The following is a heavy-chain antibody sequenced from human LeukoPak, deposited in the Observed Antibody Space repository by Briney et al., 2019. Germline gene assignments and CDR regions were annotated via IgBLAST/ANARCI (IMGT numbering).Heavy chain of an antibody. CDR3: AHSQWPPGPYYFDF. J-gene: IGHJ4*02. CDR2: IYWDDDK. D-gene: IGHD6-19*01. Sequence: ESGPTLVNPTQTLTLTCTFSGFSLSSSGVGVCWIRQPPGKALEWLALIYWDDDKGYSPSLKSRLTITKDTSKNQVVLKMTNMDPVDTATYFCAHSQWPPGPYYFDFWGQGTLVTVSS. V-gene: IGHV2-5*02. CDR1: GFSLSSSGVG.